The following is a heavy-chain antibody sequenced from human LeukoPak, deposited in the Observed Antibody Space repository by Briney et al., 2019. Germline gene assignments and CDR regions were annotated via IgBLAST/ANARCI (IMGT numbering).Heavy chain of an antibody. CDR3: ARDRGSSWYSYYFDY. CDR2: IIPIFGTA. CDR1: GGTFSSYA. Sequence: ASVKVSCKASGGTFSSYAISWVRQAPGQGLEWMGGIIPIFGTANYAQKFQGRVTMTTDTSTSTAYMELRSLRSDDTAVYYCARDRGSSWYSYYFDYWGQGTLVTVSS. V-gene: IGHV1-69*05. D-gene: IGHD6-13*01. J-gene: IGHJ4*02.